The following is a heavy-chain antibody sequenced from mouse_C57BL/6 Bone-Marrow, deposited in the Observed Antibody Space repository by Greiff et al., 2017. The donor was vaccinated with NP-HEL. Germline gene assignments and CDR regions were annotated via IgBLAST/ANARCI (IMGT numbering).Heavy chain of an antibody. CDR1: GYTFTSYW. CDR3: ARLSRVLAY. Sequence: VQLQQPGAELVKPGASVKLSCKASGYTFTSYWMHWVKQRPGQGLEWIGMIYPNSGSTNYNEKVKSKAILTVGKSSSKVYMQLSGLTAEDYAVYYCARLSRVLAYWGQGTLVTVSA. V-gene: IGHV1-64*01. J-gene: IGHJ3*01. CDR2: IYPNSGST.